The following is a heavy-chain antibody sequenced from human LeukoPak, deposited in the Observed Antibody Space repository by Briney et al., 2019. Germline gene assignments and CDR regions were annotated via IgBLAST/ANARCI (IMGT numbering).Heavy chain of an antibody. CDR2: IYSGGST. V-gene: IGHV3-66*01. J-gene: IGHJ4*02. CDR1: GFTVSSNY. D-gene: IGHD4-23*01. Sequence: GGSLRLSCAASGFTVSSNYMSWVRQAPGKGLEWVSVIYSGGSTYYADSVKGRFTISRDNSKNTLYLRMNSLRAEDTAVYYCARDSEKVSVVPSYYFDYWGQGTLVTVSS. CDR3: ARDSEKVSVVPSYYFDY.